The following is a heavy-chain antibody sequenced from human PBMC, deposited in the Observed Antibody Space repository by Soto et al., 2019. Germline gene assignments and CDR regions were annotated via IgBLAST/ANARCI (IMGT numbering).Heavy chain of an antibody. CDR3: ARDRVRLLHRYFL. CDR1: GFTFSSYA. J-gene: IGHJ4*02. CDR2: ISYDGSNK. Sequence: GGSLRLSCAASGFTFSSYAMHWVRQAPGKGLEWVAVISYDGSNKYYADSVKGRFTISRDNSKNTLYLQMNGLRAEDTAVYYCARDRVRLLHRYFLWGQGTLVTVSS. V-gene: IGHV3-30-3*01. D-gene: IGHD3-22*01.